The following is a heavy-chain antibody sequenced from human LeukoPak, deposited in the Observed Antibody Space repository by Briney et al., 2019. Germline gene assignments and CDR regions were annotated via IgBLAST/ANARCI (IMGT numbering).Heavy chain of an antibody. CDR3: ARDGSDAFDEIDL. J-gene: IGHJ4*02. V-gene: IGHV4-39*07. CDR2: VYYTGST. Sequence: SETLSLTCSVSGGSMNSSSYYWAWIRQPPGKGLEWIGNVYYTGSTYYKSSLKSRVTISLDMSKNHFFLKLSSVTAADTAVYFCARDGSDAFDEIDLWGQGTLVTVSS. D-gene: IGHD3-9*01. CDR1: GGSMNSSSYY.